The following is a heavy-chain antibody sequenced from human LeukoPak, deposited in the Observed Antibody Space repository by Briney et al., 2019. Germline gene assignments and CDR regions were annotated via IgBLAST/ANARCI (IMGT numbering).Heavy chain of an antibody. J-gene: IGHJ5*02. D-gene: IGHD3-10*01. CDR3: ARGSYGPHNWFDP. CDR2: IKQGGSEK. CDR1: GFTFSSYW. Sequence: GGSLRLSCAASGFTFSSYWMSWVRQAPGKGLEWVANIKQGGSEKYYVDSVKGRFTISRDNAKNSLYLQMNSLRAEDTAVYYCARGSYGPHNWFDPWGQGTLVTVSS. V-gene: IGHV3-7*01.